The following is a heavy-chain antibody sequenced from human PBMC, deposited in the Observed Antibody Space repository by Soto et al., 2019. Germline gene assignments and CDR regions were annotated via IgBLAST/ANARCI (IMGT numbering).Heavy chain of an antibody. V-gene: IGHV5-51*01. Sequence: GESLKISCKGSGYSFTSYWIGWVRQMPGKGLEWMGIIYPGDSDTRYSPSFQGQVTISADKSISTAYLQWSSLKASDTAMYYCARLLEEEGGYPWFDPWGQGTLVTVSS. J-gene: IGHJ5*02. CDR1: GYSFTSYW. D-gene: IGHD5-12*01. CDR2: IYPGDSDT. CDR3: ARLLEEEGGYPWFDP.